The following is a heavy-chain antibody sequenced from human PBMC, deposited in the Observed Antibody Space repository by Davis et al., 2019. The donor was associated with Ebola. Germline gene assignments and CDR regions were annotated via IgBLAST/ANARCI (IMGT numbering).Heavy chain of an antibody. V-gene: IGHV1-3*01. D-gene: IGHD3-10*01. J-gene: IGHJ4*02. CDR2: INAGNGNT. Sequence: AASVKVSCKASGYTFTSYAMHWVRQAPGQRLEWMGWINAGNGNTKYSQKFQGRVTITRDTSASTVYMELSSLRSEDTAVYYCARDLLVRGARGDYWGQGTLVTVSS. CDR1: GYTFTSYA. CDR3: ARDLLVRGARGDY.